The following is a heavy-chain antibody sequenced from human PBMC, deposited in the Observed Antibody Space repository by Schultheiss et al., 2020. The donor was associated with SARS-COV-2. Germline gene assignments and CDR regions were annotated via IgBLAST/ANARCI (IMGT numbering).Heavy chain of an antibody. J-gene: IGHJ4*02. D-gene: IGHD2-21*01. V-gene: IGHV3-48*02. CDR3: ARGWGGVSYFDY. Sequence: GGSRLSCAASGFTFSMYGMNWVRQAPGKGLEWVSYIGDTSTIYYAVSVKGRFTISRDNAKNSLYLQINSLRDEDTAVYYCARGWGGVSYFDYWGQGTLVTVSS. CDR2: IGDTSTI. CDR1: GFTFSMYG.